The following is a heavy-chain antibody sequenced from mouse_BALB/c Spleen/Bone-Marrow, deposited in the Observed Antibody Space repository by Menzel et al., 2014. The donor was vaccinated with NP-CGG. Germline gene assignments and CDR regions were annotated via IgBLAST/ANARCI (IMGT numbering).Heavy chain of an antibody. CDR3: ARRNRDYYAMDY. V-gene: IGHV1-54*01. J-gene: IGHJ4*01. CDR1: GHAFTNYL. Sequence: QVQLQQSGAELVRPGTSVKVSCKASGHAFTNYLLEWVKQRPGQGLEWIGVINPVSGGTKYNEKFKGKATLTVDKSSSTAYMQLSSLTSDDSAVYFCARRNRDYYAMDYWGQGTSVTVSS. CDR2: INPVSGGT.